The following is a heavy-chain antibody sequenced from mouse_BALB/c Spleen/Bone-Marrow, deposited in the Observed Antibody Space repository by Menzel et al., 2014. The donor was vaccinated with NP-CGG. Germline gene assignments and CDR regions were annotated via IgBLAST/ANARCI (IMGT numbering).Heavy chain of an antibody. V-gene: IGHV1S81*02. CDR3: ARDTTFFY. CDR2: INPSNGRT. D-gene: IGHD1-1*01. J-gene: IGHJ2*01. Sequence: QVQLQQSGAELVKPGALVKLSCKASGYTFTGYWMHWVKQRPGQGLEWIGEINPSNGRTNYNEKFKGKATFTADTSSNTAYMQLSSLTSEDSAVYYCARDTTFFYWGQGTTLTVSS. CDR1: GYTFTGYW.